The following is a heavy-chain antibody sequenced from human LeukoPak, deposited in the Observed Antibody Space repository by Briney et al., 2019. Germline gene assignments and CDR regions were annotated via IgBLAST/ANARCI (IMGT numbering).Heavy chain of an antibody. CDR2: IIPIFGTA. V-gene: IGHV1-69*01. CDR1: AGTFTSYA. Sequence: GSSVKVSCKGSAGTFTSYAISWVRQAPGQGLEWMGGIIPIFGTANCAQKFQGRVTITADESTSTAYMELSSLRSEDTAVYYCASGPRGYDFSVVYYMDVWGKGTTVTVYS. CDR3: ASGPRGYDFSVVYYMDV. D-gene: IGHD3-3*01. J-gene: IGHJ6*03.